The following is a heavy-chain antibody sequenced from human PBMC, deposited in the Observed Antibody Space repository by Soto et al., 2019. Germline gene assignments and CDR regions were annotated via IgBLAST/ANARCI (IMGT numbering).Heavy chain of an antibody. CDR3: AKDSHYISGSYGGSDP. CDR2: ISYDGSNK. Sequence: QVQLVESGGGVVQPGRSLRLSCAASGFNFRNYGMHWIRQTPGKGLEWVAVISYDGSNKYYTDSVQGRFTISRDNSKNTLYLQMNRLRAEDTAVYYCAKDSHYISGSYGGSDPWGQGTLVTVSS. V-gene: IGHV3-30*18. CDR1: GFNFRNYG. J-gene: IGHJ5*02. D-gene: IGHD3-10*01.